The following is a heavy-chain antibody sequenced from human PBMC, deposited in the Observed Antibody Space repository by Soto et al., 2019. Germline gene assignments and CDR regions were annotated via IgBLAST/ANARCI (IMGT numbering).Heavy chain of an antibody. CDR2: IIPIFGTA. J-gene: IGHJ5*02. CDR1: GGTFSSYA. CDR3: ARWGGGWYRGWFDP. Sequence: QVQLVQSGAEVKKPGSSVKVSCKASGGTFSSYAISWVRQAPGQGLEWMGGIIPIFGTANYAQKFQGRVTITADETTSTAYMGLGSLGSEGTAVYYWARWGGGWYRGWFDPWGQGTLVTVSS. V-gene: IGHV1-69*01. D-gene: IGHD6-19*01.